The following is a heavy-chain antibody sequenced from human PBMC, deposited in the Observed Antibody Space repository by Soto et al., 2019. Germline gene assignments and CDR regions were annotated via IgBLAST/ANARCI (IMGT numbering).Heavy chain of an antibody. CDR1: GGSFSGYY. CDR2: INHSGST. Sequence: SETLSLTCAVYGGSFSGYYWSWIRQPPGKGLEWIGEINHSGSTNYNPSLKSRVTISVDTSKNQFSLKLSSVTAADTAVYYCARGRGYCSGGSCCYFDYWGQGTLVTVSS. J-gene: IGHJ4*02. V-gene: IGHV4-34*01. CDR3: ARGRGYCSGGSCCYFDY. D-gene: IGHD2-15*01.